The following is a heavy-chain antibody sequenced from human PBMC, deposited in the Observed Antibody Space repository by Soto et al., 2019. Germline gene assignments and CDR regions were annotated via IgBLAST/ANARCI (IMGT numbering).Heavy chain of an antibody. CDR3: ARDEGGYYYGMDV. J-gene: IGHJ6*02. V-gene: IGHV3-33*01. Sequence: QVQLVESGGGVVQPGRSLRLSCAASGFTFSSYGMHWVRQAPGKGLEWVAVIWYDGSNKYYADSVKGRFTISRDNSKNTLYLQMNSLRPEDTAVYYCARDEGGYYYGMDVWGQGTTVTVSS. CDR1: GFTFSSYG. CDR2: IWYDGSNK.